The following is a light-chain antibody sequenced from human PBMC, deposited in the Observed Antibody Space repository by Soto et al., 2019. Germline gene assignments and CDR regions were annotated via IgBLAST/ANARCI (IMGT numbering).Light chain of an antibody. J-gene: IGKJ1*01. Sequence: DIQMTQSPSTLSASVGDRVTITCRASQIITNRSAWYQQKPGKAPKVLIYDASNLESGVPSRFSGSRSGTEFILTISSLQPDDFATYYCQHYGGMWTFGQGTKVDIK. V-gene: IGKV1-5*01. CDR1: QIITNR. CDR3: QHYGGMWT. CDR2: DAS.